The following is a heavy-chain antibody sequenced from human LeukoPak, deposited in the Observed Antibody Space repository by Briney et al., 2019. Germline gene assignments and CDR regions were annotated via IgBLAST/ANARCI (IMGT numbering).Heavy chain of an antibody. D-gene: IGHD1-20*01. J-gene: IGHJ4*02. CDR2: ISAYNCNT. V-gene: IGHV1-18*01. Sequence: GASVKVSCKASGYTFTSYGISWVRQAPGQGLEWMGWISAYNCNTNYAQKLQGRFTMTTDTSTSTAYMELRSLRSDDTAVYYCARDLSEVTGTKFDYWGQGPLVTVSS. CDR1: GYTFTSYG. CDR3: ARDLSEVTGTKFDY.